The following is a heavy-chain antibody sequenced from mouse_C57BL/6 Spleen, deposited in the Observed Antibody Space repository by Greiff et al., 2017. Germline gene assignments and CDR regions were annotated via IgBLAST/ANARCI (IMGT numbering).Heavy chain of an antibody. D-gene: IGHD2-4*01. Sequence: EVHLVESGGGLVKPGGSLKLSCAASGFTFSSYTMSWVRQTPEKRLAWVATISGGGGNTYYPDSVKGRFTISRDNAKNTLYLQMSSLRSEDTALYYCARRRFDYDVFYWYFDVWGTGTTVTVSS. CDR2: ISGGGGNT. CDR1: GFTFSSYT. J-gene: IGHJ1*03. V-gene: IGHV5-9*01. CDR3: ARRRFDYDVFYWYFDV.